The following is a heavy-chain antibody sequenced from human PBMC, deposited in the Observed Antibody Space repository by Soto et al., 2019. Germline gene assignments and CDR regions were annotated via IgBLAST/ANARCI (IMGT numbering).Heavy chain of an antibody. CDR1: GFTFSSYA. D-gene: IGHD3-10*01. CDR2: ISSNGGST. Sequence: HPGGSLRLSCAASGFTFSSYAMHWVRQAPGKGLEYVSAISSNGGSTYYANSVKGRFTISRDNSKNTLYLQMGSLRAEDMAVYYCARGIDRITMVRGVIPKWGYFDYWGQGTLVTVSS. V-gene: IGHV3-64*01. CDR3: ARGIDRITMVRGVIPKWGYFDY. J-gene: IGHJ4*02.